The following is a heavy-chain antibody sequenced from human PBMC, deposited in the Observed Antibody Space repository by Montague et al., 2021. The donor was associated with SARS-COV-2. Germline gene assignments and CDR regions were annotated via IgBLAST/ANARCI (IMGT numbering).Heavy chain of an antibody. V-gene: IGHV4-61*02. J-gene: IGHJ4*02. Sequence: TLSLTCTVSGGSISSGSYYWSWVRQPAGKALEWIGRFYTSGSTNYNPFLKSRVTISVDTSKNQFSLKLSSVTAADTAVYYCARLRGAGLNYFDYWGQGTLVTVSS. CDR2: FYTSGST. CDR1: GGSISSGSYY. CDR3: ARLRGAGLNYFDY. D-gene: IGHD6-19*01.